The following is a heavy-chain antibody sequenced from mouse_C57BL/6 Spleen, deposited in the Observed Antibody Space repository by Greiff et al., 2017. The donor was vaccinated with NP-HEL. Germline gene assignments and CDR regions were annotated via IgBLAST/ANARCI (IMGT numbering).Heavy chain of an antibody. Sequence: QVQLQQSGAELARPGASVKLSCKASGYTFTSYGISWVKQRTGQGLEWIGEIYPRSGNTYYNEKFKGKATLTADKASSTAYMELRSLTSEDSAVYFCARGTGTFAMDYWGQGTSVTVSS. D-gene: IGHD4-1*01. CDR1: GYTFTSYG. V-gene: IGHV1-81*01. CDR2: IYPRSGNT. CDR3: ARGTGTFAMDY. J-gene: IGHJ4*01.